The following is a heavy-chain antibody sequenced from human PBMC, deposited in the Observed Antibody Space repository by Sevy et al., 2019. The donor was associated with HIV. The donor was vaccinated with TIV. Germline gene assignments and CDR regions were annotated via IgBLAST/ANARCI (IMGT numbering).Heavy chain of an antibody. CDR2: ISHSSSDI. Sequence: GGSLRLSCAASGFTFSNHGMDWVRQAPGRGLEWVGFISHSSSDIYYSDSVRGRFTISRDNPNNFLYLQMNSLRDDDTVVYYCVRDRPPTLPVYDYRWDSWGQGTLVTVSS. CDR3: VRDRPPTLPVYDYRWDS. CDR1: GFTFSNHG. J-gene: IGHJ4*02. V-gene: IGHV3-48*02. D-gene: IGHD3-16*01.